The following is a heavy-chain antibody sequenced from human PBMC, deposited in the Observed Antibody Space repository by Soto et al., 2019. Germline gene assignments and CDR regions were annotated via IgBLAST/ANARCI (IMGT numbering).Heavy chain of an antibody. D-gene: IGHD3-22*01. Sequence: SETLSLTCAVSGGSIVSGGYSFICIRQPPWKGLEWIGYIYHSGSTYYNPSLKSRVTISVDRSKNQFSLKLSSVTAADTAVYYCARSSDDSSGPGAFDIWGQGTMVTVSS. CDR3: ARSSDDSSGPGAFDI. V-gene: IGHV4-30-2*01. J-gene: IGHJ3*02. CDR1: GGSIVSGGYS. CDR2: IYHSGST.